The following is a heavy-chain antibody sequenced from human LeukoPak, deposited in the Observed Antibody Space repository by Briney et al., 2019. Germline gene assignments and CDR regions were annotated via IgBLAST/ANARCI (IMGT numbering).Heavy chain of an antibody. D-gene: IGHD3-22*01. V-gene: IGHV4-34*01. CDR2: INHSGST. CDR3: AGYDTYYYDSSGY. J-gene: IGHJ4*02. Sequence: SETLSLTCAVYGGSFSGYYWSWIRQPPGKGLEWIGEINHSGSTNYNPSLKSRVTISVDTSKNQFSLKLSSVTAADTAVYYCAGYDTYYYDSSGYWGQGTLVTVSS. CDR1: GGSFSGYY.